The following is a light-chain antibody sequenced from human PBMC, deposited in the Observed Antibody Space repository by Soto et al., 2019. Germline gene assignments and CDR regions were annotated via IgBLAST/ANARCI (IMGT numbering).Light chain of an antibody. CDR2: AAS. CDR3: QQSHSSPLT. V-gene: IGKV1-39*01. Sequence: IQMTQSPPSLSATVVDRVTITCRASRSISDCLNWYKQKPGEAPELLIYAASTLQSGVPSRFSGSGSGTDFTLTISSLQPEDSAAYYCQQSHSSPLTFGGGTKVDIK. J-gene: IGKJ4*01. CDR1: RSISDC.